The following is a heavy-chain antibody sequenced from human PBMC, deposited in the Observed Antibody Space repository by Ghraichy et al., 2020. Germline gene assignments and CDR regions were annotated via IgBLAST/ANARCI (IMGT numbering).Heavy chain of an antibody. CDR1: GFTFSDYY. CDR2: ISSSGSTI. Sequence: GESLNISCAASGFTFSDYYMSWIRQAPGKGLEWVSYISSSGSTIYYADSVKGRFTISRDNAKNSLYLQMNSLRAEDTAVYYCARLITAMVTNGMDVWGQGTTVTVSS. V-gene: IGHV3-11*01. D-gene: IGHD5-18*01. J-gene: IGHJ6*02. CDR3: ARLITAMVTNGMDV.